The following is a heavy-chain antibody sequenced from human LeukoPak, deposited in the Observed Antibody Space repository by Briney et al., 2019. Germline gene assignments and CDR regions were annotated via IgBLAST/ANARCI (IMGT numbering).Heavy chain of an antibody. CDR1: GFTFSSYS. V-gene: IGHV3-48*02. D-gene: IGHD3-3*01. J-gene: IGHJ4*02. Sequence: GGSLRLSCAASGFTFSSYSMNWVRQAPGKGLEWVSYISSSSSTIYYADSVKGRFTISRDNAKNSLYLQMNSLRDEDTAVYYCARDLRSITIFGVVPNEYFDYWGQGTLVTVSS. CDR3: ARDLRSITIFGVVPNEYFDY. CDR2: ISSSSSTI.